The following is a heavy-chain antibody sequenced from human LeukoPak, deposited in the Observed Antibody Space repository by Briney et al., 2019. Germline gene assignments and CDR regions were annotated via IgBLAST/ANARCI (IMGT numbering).Heavy chain of an antibody. CDR3: AKSSGGTCLTTDAFDI. J-gene: IGHJ3*02. Sequence: PGGSLRLSCAASRFTFSSYAMSWVRQAPGKGLEWVSVISTGGANTYYADSVKGRFTISRDNSKNTLYLQMDSLRAEDTAVYYCAKSSGGTCLTTDAFDIWGQGTMVTVSS. V-gene: IGHV3-23*01. CDR2: ISTGGANT. D-gene: IGHD2-15*01. CDR1: RFTFSSYA.